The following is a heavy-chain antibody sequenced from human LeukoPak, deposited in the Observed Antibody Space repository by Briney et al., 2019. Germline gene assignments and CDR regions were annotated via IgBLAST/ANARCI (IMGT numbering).Heavy chain of an antibody. CDR3: ARGRDIVVVVAADFDY. D-gene: IGHD2-15*01. J-gene: IGHJ4*02. V-gene: IGHV4-34*01. CDR1: GGSFSGYY. CDR2: INHGGST. Sequence: SETLSLTCAVYGGSFSGYYWSWIRQPPGKGLEWIGEINHGGSTNYNPSLKSRVTISVDTSKNQFSLKLSSVTAADTAVYYCARGRDIVVVVAADFDYWGQGTLVTVSS.